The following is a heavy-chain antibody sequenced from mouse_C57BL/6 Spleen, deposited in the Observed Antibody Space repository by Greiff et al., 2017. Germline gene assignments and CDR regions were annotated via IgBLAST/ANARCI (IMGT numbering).Heavy chain of an antibody. CDR2: IDPNSGGT. CDR3: ARSDGSMSYWYCDV. D-gene: IGHD1-1*01. J-gene: IGHJ1*03. Sequence: VQLQQPGAELVKPGASVKLSCKASGYTFTSYWMHWVKQRPGRGLEWIGRIDPNSGGTKYNEKFKSKATPTVDKPSSTAYMQLSSLTSEESAVDYCARSDGSMSYWYCDVWGTGTTVTVSS. V-gene: IGHV1-72*01. CDR1: GYTFTSYW.